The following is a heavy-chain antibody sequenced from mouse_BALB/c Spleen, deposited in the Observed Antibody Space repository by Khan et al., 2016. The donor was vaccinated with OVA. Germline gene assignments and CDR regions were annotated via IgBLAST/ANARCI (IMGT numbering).Heavy chain of an antibody. CDR1: GFSLTNYG. D-gene: IGHD2-10*01. Sequence: QVQLKQSGPGLVAPSQSLSITCTISGFSLTNYGVHWVRQPPGKGLEWLVVIWSDGSTTYNSALKSRLTISKDNSKSQAFLKMNSRQTDDTAMYFCARQPYYHYNIMDYWGQGTSVTVSS. V-gene: IGHV2-6-1*01. CDR3: ARQPYYHYNIMDY. CDR2: IWSDGST. J-gene: IGHJ4*01.